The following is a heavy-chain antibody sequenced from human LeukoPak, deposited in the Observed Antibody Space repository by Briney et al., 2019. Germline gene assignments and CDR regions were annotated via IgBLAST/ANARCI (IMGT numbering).Heavy chain of an antibody. CDR3: ASGYYYDSSGPPDYFDY. V-gene: IGHV3-7*01. D-gene: IGHD3-22*01. CDR1: GFTFSSYW. J-gene: IGHJ4*02. CDR2: INQDGSEK. Sequence: PGGSLRLSCAASGFTFSSYWMSWVRLAPGKGLEWVANINQDGSEKYYVDSVKGRFTMSRDNAKNSVYLQMNSLRAEDTAVYYCASGYYYDSSGPPDYFDYWGQGTLVTVSS.